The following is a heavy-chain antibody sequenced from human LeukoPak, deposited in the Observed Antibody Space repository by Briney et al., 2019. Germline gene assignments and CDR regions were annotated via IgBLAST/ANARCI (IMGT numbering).Heavy chain of an antibody. CDR3: ARHGQAHCSSTSCYAGGWFDP. J-gene: IGHJ5*02. CDR1: GGSISSYY. D-gene: IGHD2-2*01. V-gene: IGHV4-59*08. CDR2: IYYSGST. Sequence: SETLSLTCTVSGGSISSYYWSWIRQPPGKGLEWIGYIYYSGSTNYNPSLKSRVTISVDTSKSQFSLKLSSVTAADTAVYYCARHGQAHCSSTSCYAGGWFDPWGQGTLVTVSS.